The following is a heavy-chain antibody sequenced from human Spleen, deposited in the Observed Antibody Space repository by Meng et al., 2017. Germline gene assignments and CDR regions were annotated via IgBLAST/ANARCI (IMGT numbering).Heavy chain of an antibody. J-gene: IGHJ4*02. Sequence: QLQLQESGPGLVKPSEALSLSCIVSGGSISSSAYHWGWIRQPPGKGLEWIGTIDYSGNTYYNASLKGRVTISIDMSKNQFSLNLNSVTAADTAVYYCGRATVAGTFDYWGQGTLVTVSS. CDR1: GGSISSSAYH. V-gene: IGHV4-39*01. CDR2: IDYSGNT. D-gene: IGHD6-19*01. CDR3: GRATVAGTFDY.